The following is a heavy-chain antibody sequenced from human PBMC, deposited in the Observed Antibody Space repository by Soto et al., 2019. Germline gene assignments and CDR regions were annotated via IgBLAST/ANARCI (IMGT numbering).Heavy chain of an antibody. J-gene: IGHJ5*02. V-gene: IGHV4-39*01. CDR1: GGSISSSSYY. CDR2: IYYSGST. Sequence: SGTLSLTCTVSGGSISSSSYYWGWIRQPPGKGLEWIGSIYYSGSTYYNPSLKSRVTISVDTSKIQFSLKLTSVTAADTAVYYCARHDCSSTTCYLLSNWFDPWGQGTLVTVSS. CDR3: ARHDCSSTTCYLLSNWFDP. D-gene: IGHD2-2*01.